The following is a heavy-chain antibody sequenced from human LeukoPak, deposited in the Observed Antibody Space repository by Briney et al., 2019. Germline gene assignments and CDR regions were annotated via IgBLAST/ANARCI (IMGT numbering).Heavy chain of an antibody. CDR1: GGSISSGGYY. CDR2: IYYSGST. D-gene: IGHD3-3*01. V-gene: IGHV4-31*03. J-gene: IGHJ6*03. Sequence: SQTLSLTCTVSGGSISSGGYYWSWIRQHPGKGLEWIGYIYYSGSTYYNPSLKGRVTISLDTSKNQFSLNLSSVTAADTAVYYCAKHDTVFGAAHFYMDVWGKGTTVTVSS. CDR3: AKHDTVFGAAHFYMDV.